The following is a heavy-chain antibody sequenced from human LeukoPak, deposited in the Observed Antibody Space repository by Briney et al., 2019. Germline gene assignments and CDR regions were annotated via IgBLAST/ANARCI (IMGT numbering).Heavy chain of an antibody. J-gene: IGHJ6*02. CDR2: IIPIFGIA. D-gene: IGHD3-9*01. CDR3: ASDILTRPNYYYYGMDV. Sequence: ASVNVSCKASGGTFSSYAISWVRQAPGQGLEWMGRIIPIFGIANYAQKFQGRVTITADKSTSTAYMELSSLRSEDTAVYYCASDILTRPNYYYYGMDVWGQGTTVTVSS. V-gene: IGHV1-69*04. CDR1: GGTFSSYA.